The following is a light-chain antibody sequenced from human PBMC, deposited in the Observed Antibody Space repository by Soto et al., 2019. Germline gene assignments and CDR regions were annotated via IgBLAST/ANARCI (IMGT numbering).Light chain of an antibody. CDR2: EGS. Sequence: QSALTQPASVSGSPGQSITISCTGTSTDVGSYNFVSWYQQHPSKAPKLVIYEGSKRPSGVSNRFSGSKSGNTASLTISGLQAEDEADYYCCLYAGTKRVFGGGTKLTVL. V-gene: IGLV2-23*01. CDR3: CLYAGTKRV. J-gene: IGLJ3*02. CDR1: STDVGSYNF.